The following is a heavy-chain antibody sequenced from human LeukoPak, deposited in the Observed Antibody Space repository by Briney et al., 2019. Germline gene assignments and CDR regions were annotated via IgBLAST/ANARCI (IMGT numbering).Heavy chain of an antibody. D-gene: IGHD3-3*01. CDR1: GYTFTGYY. CDR2: INPNSGGT. J-gene: IGHJ5*02. CDR3: ARGVSLRFLEWYQFDP. Sequence: ASVKVSCKASGYTFTGYYMHWVRQAPGQGLEWMGWINPNSGGTNYAQKFQGRVTMTRDTSISTAYMELSRLRSDDTAVYYCARGVSLRFLEWYQFDPWGQGTLVTVSS. V-gene: IGHV1-2*02.